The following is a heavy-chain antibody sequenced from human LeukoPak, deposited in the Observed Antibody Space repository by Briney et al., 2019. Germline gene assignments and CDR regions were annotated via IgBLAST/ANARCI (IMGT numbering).Heavy chain of an antibody. V-gene: IGHV4-39*01. CDR3: ARLGSGSFGT. Sequence: NSSETLSLTCTVSGGSISSSSYYWAWIRQPPGKGLEWIGSIYYSGSTYYNPSLKSRVTISVETSKNQFSLKLSSVTAADTAVYYCARLGSGSFGTWGQGTLVTVSS. CDR1: GGSISSSSYY. J-gene: IGHJ5*02. D-gene: IGHD3-10*01. CDR2: IYYSGST.